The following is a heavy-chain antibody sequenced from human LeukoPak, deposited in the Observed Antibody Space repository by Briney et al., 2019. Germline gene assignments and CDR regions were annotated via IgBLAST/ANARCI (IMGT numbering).Heavy chain of an antibody. D-gene: IGHD1-1*01. J-gene: IGHJ4*02. CDR2: ISYDGSNK. V-gene: IGHV3-30*18. CDR3: AKAGRRYSTLRGFDY. CDR1: GFTFSSYG. Sequence: GRSLRLSCAASGFTFSSYGMHWVRQAPGKGLEWVAVISYDGSNKYYADSVKGRFTISRDNSKNTLYLQMNSLRAEDTAVYYCAKAGRRYSTLRGFDYWGQGTLVTVSS.